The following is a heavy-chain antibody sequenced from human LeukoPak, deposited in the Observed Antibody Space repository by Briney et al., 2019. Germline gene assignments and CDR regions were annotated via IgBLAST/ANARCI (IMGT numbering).Heavy chain of an antibody. V-gene: IGHV3-48*02. CDR1: GFTFSSYS. J-gene: IGHJ4*02. Sequence: GGSLRLSCAASGFTFSSYSVNWVRQAPGKGLEWVSYISSSSSTIYYADSVKGRFTISRDNAKNSLYLQMNSLRDEDTAVYYCARGTSIAAAGLYYFDYWGQGTLVTVSS. CDR3: ARGTSIAAAGLYYFDY. D-gene: IGHD6-13*01. CDR2: ISSSSSTI.